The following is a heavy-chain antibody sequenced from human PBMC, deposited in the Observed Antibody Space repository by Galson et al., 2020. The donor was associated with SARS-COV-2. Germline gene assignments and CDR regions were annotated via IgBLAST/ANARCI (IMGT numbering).Heavy chain of an antibody. J-gene: IGHJ5*02. CDR3: TVGYFSSTTCYPRFDP. D-gene: IGHD2-2*01. CDR2: VKSKTNSYAT. V-gene: IGHV3-73*01. CDR1: GFTFSVSA. Sequence: GGSLRLSCAASGFTFSVSAIHCVRQASGKGLEWVGRVKSKTNSYATAYAASVKGRFTISRDYSRNTAYLQMNSLKTEDTALYYCTVGYFSSTTCYPRFDPWGQGTLVTVSS.